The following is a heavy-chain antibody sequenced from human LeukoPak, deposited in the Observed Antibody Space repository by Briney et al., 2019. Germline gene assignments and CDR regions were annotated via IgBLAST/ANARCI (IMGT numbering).Heavy chain of an antibody. CDR2: INAGNGNT. CDR1: GYTFTSYA. Sequence: ASVKVSCKASGYTFTSYAMHWVRQAPGKRLEWMGWINAGNGNTKYSQKFQGRVTITRDTSASTAYMELSSLRSEDTAVYYCARDGNYCSSTSCYENWFDPWGQGTLVTVSS. V-gene: IGHV1-3*01. D-gene: IGHD2-2*01. CDR3: ARDGNYCSSTSCYENWFDP. J-gene: IGHJ5*02.